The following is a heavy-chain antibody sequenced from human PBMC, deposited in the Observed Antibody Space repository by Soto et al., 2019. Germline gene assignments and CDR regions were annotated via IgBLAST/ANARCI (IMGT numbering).Heavy chain of an antibody. V-gene: IGHV3-23*01. J-gene: IGHJ6*02. CDR3: AKGIAAAGYYYYGMDV. D-gene: IGHD6-13*01. Sequence: HPGGSLRLSCAASGFTFSSYAMSWVRQAPGKGLEWVSAISGSGGSTYYADSVKGRFTISRDNSKNTLYLQMNSLRAEDTAVYYCAKGIAAAGYYYYGMDVWGQGTTVTVSS. CDR1: GFTFSSYA. CDR2: ISGSGGST.